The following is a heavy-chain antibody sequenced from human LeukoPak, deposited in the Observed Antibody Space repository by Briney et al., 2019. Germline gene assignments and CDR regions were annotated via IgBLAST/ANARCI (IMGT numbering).Heavy chain of an antibody. CDR2: INPSGGST. V-gene: IGHV1-46*01. CDR1: GYTFTSYY. D-gene: IGHD3-22*01. J-gene: IGHJ3*02. CDR3: AKARGLIGGAFDI. Sequence: GASVKVSCKASGYTFTSYYMHWVRQAPGQGLEWMGIINPSGGSTSYAQKFQGRVTMTRDMSTSTDYMELSSLRTEDTALYYCAKARGLIGGAFDIWGQGTMVTVSS.